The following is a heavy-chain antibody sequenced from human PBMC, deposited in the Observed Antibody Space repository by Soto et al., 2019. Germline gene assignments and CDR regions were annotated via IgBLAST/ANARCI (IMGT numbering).Heavy chain of an antibody. D-gene: IGHD5-12*01. CDR1: GFPFCDYY. CDR3: ARDRGFLASGFLEP. Sequence: GGSLRLSCAASGFPFCDYYMSWIRQAPGKGLEWLSHISDSGSTRNYADSVKGRFTISRDNAKKSLYLHMNSLRVDDTAVYYCARDRGFLASGFLEPWGPGTLVNVSS. CDR2: ISDSGSTR. V-gene: IGHV3-11*01. J-gene: IGHJ5*02.